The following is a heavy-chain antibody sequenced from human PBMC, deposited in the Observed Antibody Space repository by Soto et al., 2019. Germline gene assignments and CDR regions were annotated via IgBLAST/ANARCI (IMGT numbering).Heavy chain of an antibody. Sequence: EVQLVESGGGLIQPGGSLRLSCAASGFTVSSNYMSWVRQAPGKGLEWVSVIYSGGSTYYADSVKGRFTISRDNSTNMLYLQMNSLRAEDTAVYYCARDRVESGYPEYFQHWGQGTLVTVSS. D-gene: IGHD3-22*01. V-gene: IGHV3-53*01. CDR2: IYSGGST. CDR1: GFTVSSNY. CDR3: ARDRVESGYPEYFQH. J-gene: IGHJ1*01.